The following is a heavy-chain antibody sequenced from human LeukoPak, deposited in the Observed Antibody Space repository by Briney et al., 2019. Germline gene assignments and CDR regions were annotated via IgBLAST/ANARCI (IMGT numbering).Heavy chain of an antibody. CDR1: GFKFTNYF. CDR2: IYPGDSDT. J-gene: IGHJ3*02. CDR3: ARPREEQWLDDAFDI. D-gene: IGHD6-19*01. Sequence: GESLKISCKGFGFKFTNYFIGWVRQMPGKGLEWMGIIYPGDSDTRYSPSFQGQVTISADKSISTAYLQWSSLKASDTAMYYCARPREEQWLDDAFDIWGQGTMVTVSS. V-gene: IGHV5-51*01.